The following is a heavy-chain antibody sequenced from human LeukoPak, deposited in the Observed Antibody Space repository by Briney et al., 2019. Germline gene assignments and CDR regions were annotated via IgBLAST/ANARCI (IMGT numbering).Heavy chain of an antibody. CDR3: ARVGYSYGHVNYYFDY. CDR2: IKQDGSEK. V-gene: IGHV3-7*01. J-gene: IGHJ4*02. D-gene: IGHD5-18*01. CDR1: GFTFSSYW. Sequence: PGGSLRLSCAASGFTFSSYWMSWVRQAPGKGLEWVANIKQDGSEKYYVDSAKGRFTISRDNAKNSLYLQMNSLRAEDTAVYYCARVGYSYGHVNYYFDYWGQGTLVTVSS.